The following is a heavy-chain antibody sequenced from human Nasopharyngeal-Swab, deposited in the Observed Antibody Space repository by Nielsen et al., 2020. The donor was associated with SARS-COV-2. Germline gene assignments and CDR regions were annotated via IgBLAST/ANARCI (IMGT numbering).Heavy chain of an antibody. CDR2: IYYSGST. Sequence: SETLSLTCIVSGGSISSYYWSWIRQPPGKGLEWIGYIYYSGSTNYNPSLKSRVTISVDTSKNQFSLKLSSVTAADTAVYYCARVGGIPGGYSSSWGYYYGMDVWGQGTTVTVSS. CDR3: ARVGGIPGGYSSSWGYYYGMDV. D-gene: IGHD6-13*01. CDR1: GGSISSYY. V-gene: IGHV4-59*01. J-gene: IGHJ6*02.